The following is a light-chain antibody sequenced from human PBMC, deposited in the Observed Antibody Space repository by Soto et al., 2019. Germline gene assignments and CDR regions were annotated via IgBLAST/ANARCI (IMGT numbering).Light chain of an antibody. J-gene: IGKJ4*01. CDR2: DAS. V-gene: IGKV3-11*01. CDR3: QQRYNGLT. Sequence: IVLSQSPATLSLSPGERATLSCRASQSVSSYLVWYQQKPGQAPRLLIYDASNRATGIPARFSGSGSGTDFTLTISSLEPEDFAVYYCQQRYNGLTFGGGTKVDIK. CDR1: QSVSSY.